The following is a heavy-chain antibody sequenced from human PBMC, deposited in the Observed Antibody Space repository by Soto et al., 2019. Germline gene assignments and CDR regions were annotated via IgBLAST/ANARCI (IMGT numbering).Heavy chain of an antibody. CDR2: MNPNSGNT. J-gene: IGHJ4*02. CDR3: ARGIRITMVRGVPYYFDY. D-gene: IGHD3-10*01. CDR1: GYTFTSYD. Sequence: ASVKVSCKASGYTFTSYDINWVRQATGQGXEWMGWMNPNSGNTGCAQKFQGRVTMTRNTSISTAYMELSSLRSEDTAVYYCARGIRITMVRGVPYYFDYWGQGTLVTVSS. V-gene: IGHV1-8*01.